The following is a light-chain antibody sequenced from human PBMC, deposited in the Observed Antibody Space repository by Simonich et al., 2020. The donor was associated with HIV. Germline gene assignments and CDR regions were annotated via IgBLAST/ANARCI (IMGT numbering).Light chain of an antibody. J-gene: IGKJ1*01. CDR2: GAS. V-gene: IGKV3-20*01. CDR1: QSGSSSY. CDR3: QQYGSSRT. Sequence: EIVLTQSPGTLSLSPGERATLSCRASQSGSSSYLAWYQQTPGLAPRLLIYGASSRATGIPDRFSGSGSGTDFTLTIGRLEPEDFAVYYCQQYGSSRTFGQGTKVEIK.